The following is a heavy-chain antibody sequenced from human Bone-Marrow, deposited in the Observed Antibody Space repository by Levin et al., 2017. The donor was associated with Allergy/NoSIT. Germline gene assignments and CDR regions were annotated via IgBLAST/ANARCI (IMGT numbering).Heavy chain of an antibody. J-gene: IGHJ3*01. V-gene: IGHV1-3*01. CDR3: ARDDGRTGCFDF. D-gene: IGHD3/OR15-3a*01. CDR1: GYNFISYA. CDR2: VNAGDGNT. Sequence: GASVKVSCKASGYNFISYAMQWVRQAPGQRLEWMGWVNAGDGNTRYSQKFQGRVTITRDTSASTAYMELRSLRSEDTAVYYCARDDGRTGCFDFWGQGTAVTVSS.